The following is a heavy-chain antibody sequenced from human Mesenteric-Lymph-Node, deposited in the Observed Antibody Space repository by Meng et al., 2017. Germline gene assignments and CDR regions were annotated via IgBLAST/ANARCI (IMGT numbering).Heavy chain of an antibody. J-gene: IGHJ5*02. Sequence: SVKVSCKASGGTFSSYAISWVRQAPGQGLEWMGGIIPIFGTANYAQKFQGRVTITADKSTSTAYMGLSSLRSEDTAVYYCARDVFKGLGAGANWFDPWGQGTLVTVSS. CDR2: IIPIFGTA. V-gene: IGHV1-69*06. CDR1: GGTFSSYA. CDR3: ARDVFKGLGAGANWFDP. D-gene: IGHD6-13*01.